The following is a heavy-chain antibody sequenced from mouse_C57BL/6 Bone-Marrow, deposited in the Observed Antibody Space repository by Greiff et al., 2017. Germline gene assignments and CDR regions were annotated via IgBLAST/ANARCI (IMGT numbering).Heavy chain of an antibody. CDR2: INPSTGGT. J-gene: IGHJ2*01. CDR3: ARRGSTVVPYYFDY. Sequence: VQLQQSGPELVKPGASVKISCTASGYSFTGYYMNWVKQSPEKSLEWIGEINPSTGGTTYNQKFKAKATLTVDKSSSTAYMQLKSLTSEDSAVYYCARRGSTVVPYYFDYWGQGTTLTVSS. V-gene: IGHV1-42*01. D-gene: IGHD1-1*01. CDR1: GYSFTGYY.